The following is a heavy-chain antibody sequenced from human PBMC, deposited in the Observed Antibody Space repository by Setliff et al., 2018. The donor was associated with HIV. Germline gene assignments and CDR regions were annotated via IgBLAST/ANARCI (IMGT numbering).Heavy chain of an antibody. CDR1: GGSISGFY. CDR3: ARTKADGYNGVFDS. D-gene: IGHD5-12*01. Sequence: SETLSLTCTVSGGSISGFYWSWIRQSAGKGLEWIGRIHTSGDSDFNPSLKSRVAMSVDTSKNQFSLKLSSVTAADTAVYYSARTKADGYNGVFDSWGQGTLVTVSS. CDR2: IHTSGDS. J-gene: IGHJ4*02. V-gene: IGHV4-4*07.